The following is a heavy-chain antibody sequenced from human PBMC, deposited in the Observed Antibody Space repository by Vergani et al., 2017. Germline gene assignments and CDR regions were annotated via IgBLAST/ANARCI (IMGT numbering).Heavy chain of an antibody. D-gene: IGHD3-3*01. CDR2: IIPIFGTA. J-gene: IGHJ6*02. V-gene: IGHV1-69*01. CDR1: GGTFSSYA. Sequence: QVQLVQSGAEVKKPGSSVKVSCKASGGTFSSYAISWVRQAPGQGLEWMGGIIPIFGTANYAQKFQGRVTITADESTSTAYMELRSLRSEDTAVYYCASRDITIFGVVIIRSYYYDGMDVWGQGTTVTVSS. CDR3: ASRDITIFGVVIIRSYYYDGMDV.